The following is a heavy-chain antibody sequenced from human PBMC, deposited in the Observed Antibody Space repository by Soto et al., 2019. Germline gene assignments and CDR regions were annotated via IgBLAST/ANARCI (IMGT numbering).Heavy chain of an antibody. D-gene: IGHD5-12*01. Sequence: EVQLVESGGGLVKPGGSLRLSCAASGFTFSGYSMNWVRQAPGKGLDGVSSISSSSSYIYYADSVKGRFTISRDNAKNSLYLQMSSLRAEDTAVYYCARADSGYDSQFTPHGFEIWGQGTMVTVSS. V-gene: IGHV3-21*01. J-gene: IGHJ3*02. CDR1: GFTFSGYS. CDR2: ISSSSSYI. CDR3: ARADSGYDSQFTPHGFEI.